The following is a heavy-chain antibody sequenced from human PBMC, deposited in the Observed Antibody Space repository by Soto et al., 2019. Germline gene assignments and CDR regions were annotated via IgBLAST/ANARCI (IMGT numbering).Heavy chain of an antibody. D-gene: IGHD3-3*01. CDR3: ARLNDFWSGPYYYYGMDV. Sequence: ASVKVSCKASGYTFTSYAMHWVRQAPGQRLEWMGWINAGNGNTKYSQKFQGRVTITRDTSASTVYMELSSLRSEDTAVYYCARLNDFWSGPYYYYGMDVWGQGTTVTVSS. CDR1: GYTFTSYA. CDR2: INAGNGNT. V-gene: IGHV1-3*01. J-gene: IGHJ6*02.